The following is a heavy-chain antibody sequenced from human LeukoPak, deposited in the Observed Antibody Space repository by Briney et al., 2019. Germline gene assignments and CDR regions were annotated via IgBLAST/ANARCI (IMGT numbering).Heavy chain of an antibody. Sequence: SQTPSLTCTVSGGSISSGSYYWSWIRQPAGKGLEWIGRIYTSGSTNYNPSLKSRVTISVDTSKNQFSLKLSSVTAADTAVYYGARATIGIVGFFDYWGQGTLVTVSS. CDR1: GGSISSGSYY. CDR2: IYTSGST. J-gene: IGHJ4*02. CDR3: ARATIGIVGFFDY. V-gene: IGHV4-61*02. D-gene: IGHD3-22*01.